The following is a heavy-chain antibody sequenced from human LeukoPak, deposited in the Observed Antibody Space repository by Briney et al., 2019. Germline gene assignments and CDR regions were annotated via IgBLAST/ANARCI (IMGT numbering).Heavy chain of an antibody. CDR2: MNPNSGNT. J-gene: IGHJ4*02. Sequence: ASVKVSCKASGYTFTSYDINWVRQATGQGLEWMGWMNPNSGNTGYAQKFQGRVTMTRNTSISTAYMELSSLRSEDTAVYYCARSRRSSSWYGGDYWGQGTLVTVSS. CDR1: GYTFTSYD. CDR3: ARSRRSSSWYGGDY. D-gene: IGHD6-13*01. V-gene: IGHV1-8*01.